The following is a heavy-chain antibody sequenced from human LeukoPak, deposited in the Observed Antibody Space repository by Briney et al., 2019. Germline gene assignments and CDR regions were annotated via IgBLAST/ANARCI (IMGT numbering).Heavy chain of an antibody. CDR2: INWNGGST. CDR3: ARERRRLLWFGGSYYFDY. V-gene: IGHV3-20*04. Sequence: GGSLRLSCAASGFTFDDYGMSWVRQAPGKGLEWVSGINWNGGSTGYADSVKGRFTISRDNAKNSLYLQMNSLRAEDTALYYCARERRRLLWFGGSYYFDYWGQGTLVTVSS. D-gene: IGHD3-10*01. J-gene: IGHJ4*02. CDR1: GFTFDDYG.